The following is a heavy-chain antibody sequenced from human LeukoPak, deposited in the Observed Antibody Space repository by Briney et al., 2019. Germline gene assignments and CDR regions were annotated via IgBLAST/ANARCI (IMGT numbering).Heavy chain of an antibody. V-gene: IGHV4-38-2*02. CDR3: ARGTAARLDY. D-gene: IGHD6-6*01. CDR1: GYSISSGYY. CDR2: IYHSGST. Sequence: SETLSLTCTVSGYSISSGYYWGWIRQPPGKGLEWIGSIYHSGSTYYNPSLKSRVTISVDTSKNQFSLKLSSVTAADTAVYYCARGTAARLDYWGQGTLVTVSS. J-gene: IGHJ4*02.